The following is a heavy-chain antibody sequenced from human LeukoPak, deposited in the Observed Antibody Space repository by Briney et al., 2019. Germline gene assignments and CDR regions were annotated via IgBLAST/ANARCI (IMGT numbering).Heavy chain of an antibody. CDR3: ASPRYSGWYKGSYYYYGMDV. V-gene: IGHV3-7*01. D-gene: IGHD6-19*01. J-gene: IGHJ6*02. CDR1: GSSFTNQR. Sequence: GGSLRLSCAPSGSSFTNQRMNWVRQAPGKGLEWVASIKGDGSVEHYVDSLKGRFTISRDNSKKSLYLQMNSLRAEDTAVYYCASPRYSGWYKGSYYYYGMDVWGQGTTVTVSS. CDR2: IKGDGSVE.